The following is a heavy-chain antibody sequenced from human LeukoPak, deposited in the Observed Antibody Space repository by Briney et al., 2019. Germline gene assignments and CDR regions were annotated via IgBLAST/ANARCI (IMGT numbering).Heavy chain of an antibody. CDR1: GFTFSSYG. V-gene: IGHV3-30*18. Sequence: GGPLRLSCAASGFTFSSYGMHWVRQAPGKGLEWVAVLSYDGSNEYYADSVKGRFTISRDNSKNTVYLQMNSVRAEDTAVYYCAKDHYGDFFRGMDVWGQGTTVTVSS. J-gene: IGHJ6*02. D-gene: IGHD4-17*01. CDR2: LSYDGSNE. CDR3: AKDHYGDFFRGMDV.